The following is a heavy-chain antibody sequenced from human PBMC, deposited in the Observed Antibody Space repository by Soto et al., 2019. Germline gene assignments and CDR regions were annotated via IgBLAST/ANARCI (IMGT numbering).Heavy chain of an antibody. CDR1: GGTFSSYA. J-gene: IGHJ4*02. CDR2: IIPIFGTA. V-gene: IGHV1-69*13. D-gene: IGHD3-22*01. Sequence: ASVKVSCKASGGTFSSYAISWVRQAPGQGLEWMGGIIPIFGTANYAQKFQGRVTITADESTSTAYMELSSLRSEDTAVYYCARAPADYYDSSGYYPYWGQGTLVTVSS. CDR3: ARAPADYYDSSGYYPY.